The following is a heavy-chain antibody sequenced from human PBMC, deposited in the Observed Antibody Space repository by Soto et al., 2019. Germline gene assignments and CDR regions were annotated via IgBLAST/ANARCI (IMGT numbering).Heavy chain of an antibody. CDR3: AKAEKISAVAGYPEN. V-gene: IGHV3-23*01. Sequence: EVQLLESGGGLVQPGGSLSLSCAASEFTFSNYAMTWVRQAPGKGLEWVSSISGSGSITYYAESVKGRFAISRDNSKNTLFLQMNSLRAEDTAIYYCAKAEKISAVAGYPENWGQRTQVTVSS. CDR1: EFTFSNYA. J-gene: IGHJ4*02. D-gene: IGHD6-19*01. CDR2: ISGSGSIT.